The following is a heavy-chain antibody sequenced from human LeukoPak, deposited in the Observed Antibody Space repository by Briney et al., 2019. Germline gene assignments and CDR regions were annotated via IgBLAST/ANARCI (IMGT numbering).Heavy chain of an antibody. D-gene: IGHD3-22*01. Sequence: SETLSLTCTVSGGSISSYYWSWIRQPPGKGLEWIGYIYYSGSTNYNPSLKGRVTISVDTSKNQFSLKLSSVTAADTAVYYCARQRPIVEGGFDYWGQGTLVTVSS. V-gene: IGHV4-59*08. J-gene: IGHJ4*02. CDR1: GGSISSYY. CDR2: IYYSGST. CDR3: ARQRPIVEGGFDY.